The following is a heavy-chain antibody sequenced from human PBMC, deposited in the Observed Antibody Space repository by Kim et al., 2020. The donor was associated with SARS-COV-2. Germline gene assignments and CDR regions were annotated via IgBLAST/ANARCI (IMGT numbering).Heavy chain of an antibody. J-gene: IGHJ4*02. CDR1: GFTFSNSW. V-gene: IGHV3-74*01. D-gene: IGHD3-22*01. CDR3: VRDLPYYGDAFDF. CDR2: IKTDGRGK. Sequence: GGSLRLSCAASGFTFSNSWMHWVRQIPGKGLVWVSRIKTDGRGKAYADSVKDRFTISRDNAKNTLYLQMSSLGAEDTAIYYCVRDLPYYGDAFDFWGPGTLVTVSS.